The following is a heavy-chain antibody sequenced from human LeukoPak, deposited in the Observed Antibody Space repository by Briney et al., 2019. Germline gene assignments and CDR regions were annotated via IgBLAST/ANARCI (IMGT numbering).Heavy chain of an antibody. V-gene: IGHV3-48*01. D-gene: IGHD3-10*01. CDR2: ISSSSNII. Sequence: GGSLRLSCAASGFTFSNYNMNWVRQPPGKGLQWVSYISSSSNIIYYADSVKGRFTISRDNAKNSLFLQMNSLRAEDTAVYYCARDFARGFTIDYWGQGTLVTVSS. CDR1: GFTFSNYN. J-gene: IGHJ4*02. CDR3: ARDFARGFTIDY.